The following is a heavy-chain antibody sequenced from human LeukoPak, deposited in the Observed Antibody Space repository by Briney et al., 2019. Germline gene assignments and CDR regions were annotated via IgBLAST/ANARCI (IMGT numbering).Heavy chain of an antibody. V-gene: IGHV3-23*01. CDR2: ITGSGGDT. J-gene: IGHJ4*02. Sequence: GGSLRLSCAAAGFTFDNYAMSWVRQAPGKGLEWVSAITGSGGDTYHADSVKGRFTISRDNSKNTLYLQMNSLRAVDTAVDYCAKGSRDSPPYYFDFWGQEILVTISS. CDR1: GFTFDNYA. D-gene: IGHD5-24*01. CDR3: AKGSRDSPPYYFDF.